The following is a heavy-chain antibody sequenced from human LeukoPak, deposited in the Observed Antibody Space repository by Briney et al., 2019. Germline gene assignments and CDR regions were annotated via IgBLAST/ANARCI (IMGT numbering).Heavy chain of an antibody. CDR1: GYTLTELS. D-gene: IGHD4-17*01. Sequence: ASVKVSCKVSGYTLTELSMHWVRQAPGKGLEWMGNFDPGDDETIYAQKFQGRPTMTEDTSTDTAYMVLSSLRSEDTAVYYCATGGDGNWFDPWGQGTLVTVSS. CDR2: FDPGDDET. CDR3: ATGGDGNWFDP. V-gene: IGHV1-24*01. J-gene: IGHJ5*02.